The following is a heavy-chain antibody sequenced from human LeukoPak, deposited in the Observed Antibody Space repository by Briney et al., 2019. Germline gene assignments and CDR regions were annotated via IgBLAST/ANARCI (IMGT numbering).Heavy chain of an antibody. CDR3: AKAGSYYGDYFDY. V-gene: IGHV3-23*01. CDR2: ISGSGGST. J-gene: IGHJ4*02. Sequence: GGSLRLSCAASGFTFSSYAMSRVRQPPGGGLEWVSAISGSGGSTYYADSVKGRFTISRDNSKNTLYLQMNSLRAEDTAVYYCAKAGSYYGDYFDYWGQGTLVTVSS. D-gene: IGHD1-26*01. CDR1: GFTFSSYA.